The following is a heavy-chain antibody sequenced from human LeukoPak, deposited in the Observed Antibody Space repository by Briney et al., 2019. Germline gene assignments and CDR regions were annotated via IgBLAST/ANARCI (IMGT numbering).Heavy chain of an antibody. CDR3: ARVRGYDYVWGSYRSNWFDP. J-gene: IGHJ5*02. D-gene: IGHD3-16*02. CDR1: NYSINSGYY. CDR2: IYHSGST. Sequence: SETLSLTCAVSNYSINSGYYWGWIRQPPGKGLEWIGSIYHSGSTNYNPSLKSRVTISVDTSKNQFSLKLSSVTAADTAVYYCARVRGYDYVWGSYRSNWFDPWGQGTLVTVSS. V-gene: IGHV4-38-2*01.